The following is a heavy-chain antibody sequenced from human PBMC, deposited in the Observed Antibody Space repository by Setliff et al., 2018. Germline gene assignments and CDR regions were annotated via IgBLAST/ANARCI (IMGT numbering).Heavy chain of an antibody. D-gene: IGHD3-22*01. Sequence: GGSLRLSCVVSGFSFSRHWMSWVRQAPGKGLEWVAVIKQDGRTKYYLDAVKGRFTISRDNAKRSLYLQMNGLRADDTGVYYCVRDDADNYDAFDNWGQGTLVTVSS. V-gene: IGHV3-7*01. CDR1: GFSFSRHW. CDR3: VRDDADNYDAFDN. CDR2: IKQDGRTK. J-gene: IGHJ3*02.